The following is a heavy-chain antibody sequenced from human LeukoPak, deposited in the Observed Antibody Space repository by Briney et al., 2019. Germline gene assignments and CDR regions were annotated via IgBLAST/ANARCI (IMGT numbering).Heavy chain of an antibody. D-gene: IGHD6-25*01. CDR2: FDPEDGET. J-gene: IGHJ4*02. V-gene: IGHV1-24*01. CDR1: GYTLTELS. CDR3: ATDPLYSSDPIV. Sequence: ASVKVSCKVSGYTLTELSMHWVRQAPGKGLVWMGGFDPEDGETIYAQKFQGRVTMTEDTSTDTAYMELSSLRSEDTAVYYCATDPLYSSDPIVWGQGTLVTVSS.